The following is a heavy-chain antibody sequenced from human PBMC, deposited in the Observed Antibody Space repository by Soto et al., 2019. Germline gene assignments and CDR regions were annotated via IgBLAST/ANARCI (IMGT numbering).Heavy chain of an antibody. V-gene: IGHV4-31*03. J-gene: IGHJ5*02. CDR3: ARVVHYDILTGYRGRNWFDP. Sequence: SETLSLTCTVSGGSISSGGYYWSWIRQHPGKGLEWIGYIYYSGSTYYNPSLKSRVTISVDTSKNQFSLKLSSVTAADTAVYYCARVVHYDILTGYRGRNWFDPWGQGTLVTVSS. CDR1: GGSISSGGYY. CDR2: IYYSGST. D-gene: IGHD3-9*01.